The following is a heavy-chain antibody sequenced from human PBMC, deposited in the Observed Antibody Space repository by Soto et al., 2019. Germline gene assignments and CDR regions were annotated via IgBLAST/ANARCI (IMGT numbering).Heavy chain of an antibody. CDR3: ANLPLYGSGFDC. Sequence: EVQLVESGGALVQPGGSLRLSCTASGFTFDDYAIHWVRQAPGKGLEWISGISWNGDATGYADSVKGRFTISRDNAKNSLYLQMYSLRTEDTAMYFCANLPLYGSGFDCWGQGTLVTVAS. V-gene: IGHV3-9*01. J-gene: IGHJ4*02. D-gene: IGHD3-10*01. CDR1: GFTFDDYA. CDR2: ISWNGDAT.